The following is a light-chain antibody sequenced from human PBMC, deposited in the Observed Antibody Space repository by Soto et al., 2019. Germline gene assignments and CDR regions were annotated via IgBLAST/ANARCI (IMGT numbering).Light chain of an antibody. CDR2: SNN. V-gene: IGLV1-40*01. CDR1: SSNIGAGYD. CDR3: QSYDSSLSGSV. J-gene: IGLJ3*02. Sequence: QYVLTQPPSVSGAPGQRVTISCTGSSSNIGAGYDVHWYQQLPGTAPKLLIYSNNNRPSGVPDRFSGSKSGTSASLAITGLQAEDEADYYCQSYDSSLSGSVFGGGTKVTVL.